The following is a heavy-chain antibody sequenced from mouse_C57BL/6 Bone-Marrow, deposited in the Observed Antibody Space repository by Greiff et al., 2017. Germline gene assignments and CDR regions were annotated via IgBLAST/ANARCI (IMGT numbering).Heavy chain of an antibody. D-gene: IGHD1-1*01. CDR3: ARRPGSRFDY. Sequence: EVMLVESGGDLVKPGGSLKLSCAASGFTFSSYGMSWVRQTPDKRLEWVATISSGGSYNYYPDSVKGRFTISRDNAKNTLYLQMSSLKSEDTAMYYCARRPGSRFDYWGQGTTLTVSS. V-gene: IGHV5-6*02. CDR1: GFTFSSYG. CDR2: ISSGGSYN. J-gene: IGHJ2*01.